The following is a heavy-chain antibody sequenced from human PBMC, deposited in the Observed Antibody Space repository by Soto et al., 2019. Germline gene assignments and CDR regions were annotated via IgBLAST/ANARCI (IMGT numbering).Heavy chain of an antibody. Sequence: QVQLVESGGGVVQPGRSLRLSCAASGFTFRTYGIHWGRQAPGQGLEWVALISKDGTSTYYADSVRGRFTTSRDNSQNKVFLQMNSLRPEDTAIYFCARGTDYADLGNAEYFHPWGQGTRVTVSS. CDR1: GFTFRTYG. J-gene: IGHJ1*01. CDR2: ISKDGTST. D-gene: IGHD4-17*01. CDR3: ARGTDYADLGNAEYFHP. V-gene: IGHV3-30*03.